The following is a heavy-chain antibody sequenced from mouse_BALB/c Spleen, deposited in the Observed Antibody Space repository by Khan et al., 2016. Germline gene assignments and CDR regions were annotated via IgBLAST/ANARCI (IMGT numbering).Heavy chain of an antibody. V-gene: IGHV3-2*02. CDR2: ITYSGST. J-gene: IGHJ2*01. CDR3: ARWRSYFDY. Sequence: VQLKESGPGLVKPSQSLSLTCTVTGYSITSDYAWNWIRQFPGNKLEWMGYITYSGSTSYNPSLKSRTSITRDTSKNQFFLQLNSVTTEDTATYYCARWRSYFDYWCQGTTLTVSS. CDR1: GYSITSDYA.